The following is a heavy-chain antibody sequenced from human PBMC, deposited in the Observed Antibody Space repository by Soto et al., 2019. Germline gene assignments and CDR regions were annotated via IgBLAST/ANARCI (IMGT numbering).Heavy chain of an antibody. D-gene: IGHD2-21*02. CDR3: ARGLTVVVTMDYFDP. J-gene: IGHJ5*02. CDR1: GFTFSNFA. CDR2: ISDDGNSQ. Sequence: QVQLVESGGGVVQPGRSLRLSCAASGFTFSNFAIHWVRQAPGKGPEWVAVISDDGNSQHYADSVKGRFTVSRDNSKDTIYLQMHSLRPEDTAVYYCARGLTVVVTMDYFDPWGQGTLVTVSS. V-gene: IGHV3-30-3*01.